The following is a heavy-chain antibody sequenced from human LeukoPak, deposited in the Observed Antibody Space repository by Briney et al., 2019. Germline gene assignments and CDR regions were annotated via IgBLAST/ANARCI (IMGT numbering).Heavy chain of an antibody. CDR3: ARDPGSYSDY. CDR2: IYCSGST. Sequence: MSSETLSLTCTVSGVSISSGGYYWSWLRQHPGKGLEWIGYIYCSGSTYYNPSLKSRVTIAVDTSKNQFSLKLSSVTAADTAVYYCARDPGSYSDYWGQRTLVTVSS. J-gene: IGHJ4*02. CDR1: GVSISSGGYY. D-gene: IGHD1-26*01. V-gene: IGHV4-31*03.